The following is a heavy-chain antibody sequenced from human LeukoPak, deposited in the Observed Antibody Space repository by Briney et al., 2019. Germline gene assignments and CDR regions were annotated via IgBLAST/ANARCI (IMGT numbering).Heavy chain of an antibody. CDR1: GFSLSTSGVG. Sequence: SGPTLVNPTQTLTLTCTFSGFSLSTSGVGVGWIRQPQGKALEWLALIYWNDDKRYSPSLKSRLTITKDTSKNQVVLTMTNMDPVDTAPYYCAHRGTTVTTFDYWGQGTLVTVS. D-gene: IGHD4-11*01. CDR2: IYWNDDK. V-gene: IGHV2-5*01. J-gene: IGHJ4*02. CDR3: AHRGTTVTTFDY.